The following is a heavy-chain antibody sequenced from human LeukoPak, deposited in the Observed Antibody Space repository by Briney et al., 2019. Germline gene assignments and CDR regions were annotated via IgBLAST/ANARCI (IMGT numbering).Heavy chain of an antibody. D-gene: IGHD3-9*01. Sequence: SETLSLTCTVSGYSISSGYYWGWIRQPPGKGLEWIGSIYHSGSTYYNPSLKSRVTISVDTSKNQFSLKLSSVTAADTAVYYCARQYIDILTGYHRGELYWYFDLWGRGTLVTVSS. CDR3: ARQYIDILTGYHRGELYWYFDL. CDR2: IYHSGST. J-gene: IGHJ2*01. CDR1: GYSISSGYY. V-gene: IGHV4-38-2*02.